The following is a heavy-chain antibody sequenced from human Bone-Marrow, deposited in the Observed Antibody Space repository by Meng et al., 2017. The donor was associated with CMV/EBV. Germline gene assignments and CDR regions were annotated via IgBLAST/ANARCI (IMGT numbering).Heavy chain of an antibody. D-gene: IGHD3-22*01. CDR1: GGTLSSYT. J-gene: IGHJ5*02. CDR3: ARSYYDSSGNNWFDP. V-gene: IGHV1-69*02. CDR2: IIPILGIA. Sequence: SGGTLSSYTISWVRQAPGQGLEWMGRIIPILGIANYAQKFQGRVTITADKSTSTAYMELSSLRSEDTAVYYCARSYYDSSGNNWFDPWGQGTLVTVSS.